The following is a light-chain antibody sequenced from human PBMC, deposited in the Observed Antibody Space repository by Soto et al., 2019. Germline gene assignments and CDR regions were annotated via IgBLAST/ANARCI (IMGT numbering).Light chain of an antibody. CDR1: QSVSSN. CDR3: QHYNNWPPWT. CDR2: GAS. J-gene: IGKJ1*01. Sequence: EIVMTQSPATLSVSPGERATLSCRASQSVSSNLAWYQQKPGQAPRLLVYGASTRATGIPARFSGGGSGTEFTLTISSLQSEDFAMYYCQHYNNWPPWTFGQGTKVEIK. V-gene: IGKV3-15*01.